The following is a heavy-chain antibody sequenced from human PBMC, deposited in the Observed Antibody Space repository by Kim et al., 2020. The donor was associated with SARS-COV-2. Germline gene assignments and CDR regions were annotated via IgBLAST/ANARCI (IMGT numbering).Heavy chain of an antibody. CDR1: GFTFSSYS. D-gene: IGHD3-22*01. CDR2: ISSSSSYI. CDR3: ASFYDSSGYYYGGYYYYYGMDV. V-gene: IGHV3-21*01. Sequence: GGSLRLSCAASGFTFSSYSMNWVRQAPGKGLEWVSSISSSSSYIYYADSVKGRFTISRDNAKNSLYLQMNSLRAEDTAVYYCASFYDSSGYYYGGYYYYYGMDVWGKGTTVTVSS. J-gene: IGHJ6*04.